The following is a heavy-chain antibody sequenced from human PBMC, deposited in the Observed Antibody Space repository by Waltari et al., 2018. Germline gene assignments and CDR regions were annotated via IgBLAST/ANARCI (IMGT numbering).Heavy chain of an antibody. V-gene: IGHV4-39*01. CDR3: ARKPIFSGAYYYFDF. CDR1: GDSISSPSYV. CDR2: IHYSGTT. D-gene: IGHD1-26*01. Sequence: QLQLQESGPGLVRPSATLSLTCSVSGDSISSPSYVWGWVRQPPGKGLEWIASIHYSGTTHYDPSLQSRITISVDTSRNQLYLRLNSVAAADTAVYYCARKPIFSGAYYYFDFWGQGTLVTVSS. J-gene: IGHJ4*02.